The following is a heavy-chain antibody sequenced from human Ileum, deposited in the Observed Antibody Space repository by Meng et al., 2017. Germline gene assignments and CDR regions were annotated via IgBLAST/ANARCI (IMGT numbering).Heavy chain of an antibody. D-gene: IGHD4-23*01. Sequence: GESLKISCAASGFTLSSYWMHWVRQGPGKGLEWVSRINSEGSSTSHADSVKGRFTISRDNAKNTLYLQMNSLRVEDTAVYYCARGNSHAFDVWGQGTMVTVSS. CDR3: ARGNSHAFDV. CDR1: GFTLSSYW. V-gene: IGHV3-74*01. CDR2: INSEGSST. J-gene: IGHJ3*01.